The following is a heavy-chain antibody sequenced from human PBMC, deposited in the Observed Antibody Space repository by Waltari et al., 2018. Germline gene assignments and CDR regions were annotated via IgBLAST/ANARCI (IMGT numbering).Heavy chain of an antibody. V-gene: IGHV3-23*01. D-gene: IGHD2-21*02. CDR2: ISGSGGST. CDR1: GFTFSSYA. CDR3: ASTAYCGGDCYSAFDY. J-gene: IGHJ4*02. Sequence: EVQLLESGGGLVQPGGSLRLSCAASGFTFSSYAMSWVRQAPGKGLEWVLAISGSGGSTYYADSVKGRFTISRDNSKNTLYLQMNSLRAEDTAVYYCASTAYCGGDCYSAFDYWGQGTLVTVSS.